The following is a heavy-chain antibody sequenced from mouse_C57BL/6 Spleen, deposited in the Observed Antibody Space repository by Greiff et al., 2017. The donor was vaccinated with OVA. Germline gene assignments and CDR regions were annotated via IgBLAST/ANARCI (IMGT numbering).Heavy chain of an antibody. CDR3: ATGTTVVATRGFAY. CDR1: GFNIKDYY. CDR2: IDPEDGDT. V-gene: IGHV14-1*01. J-gene: IGHJ3*01. D-gene: IGHD1-1*01. Sequence: VQLQQSGAELVRPGASVKLSCTASGFNIKDYYMHWVKQRPEQGLEWIGRIDPEDGDTEYAPKFQGKATMTADTSSNTAYLQLSSLTSEDTAVYYCATGTTVVATRGFAYWGQGTLVTVSA.